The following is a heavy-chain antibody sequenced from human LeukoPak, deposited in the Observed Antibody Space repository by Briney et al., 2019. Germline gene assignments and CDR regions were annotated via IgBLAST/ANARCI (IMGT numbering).Heavy chain of an antibody. V-gene: IGHV3-23*01. Sequence: QPGGSLRLSCAASGFTFSSYEMNWARQAPGKGLEWVSGISGSGTRTYYADSVKGRFTISRDNSKNTLYLQMNSLRDEDTAVYYCAKDSHWILFDDWGQGTLDTVSS. CDR1: GFTFSSYE. CDR2: ISGSGTRT. D-gene: IGHD2-2*03. J-gene: IGHJ4*02. CDR3: AKDSHWILFDD.